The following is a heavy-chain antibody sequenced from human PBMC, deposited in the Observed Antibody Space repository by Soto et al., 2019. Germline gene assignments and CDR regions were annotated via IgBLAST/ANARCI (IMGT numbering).Heavy chain of an antibody. J-gene: IGHJ4*02. CDR2: ISAHNGNT. V-gene: IGHV1-18*01. CDR3: ARGRYGDY. Sequence: QVHLVQSGAEVKKPGASVKVCCKGSGYGFTTYGITWVRQAPGQGLEWMAWISAHNGNTNYAQKLQGRDTVTRDTSTSTAYMELRSLRSDDTAVYYCARGRYGDYWGQGALVTVSS. D-gene: IGHD1-1*01. CDR1: GYGFTTYG.